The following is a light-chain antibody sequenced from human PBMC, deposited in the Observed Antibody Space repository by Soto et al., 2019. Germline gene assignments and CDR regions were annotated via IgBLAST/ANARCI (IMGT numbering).Light chain of an antibody. CDR2: TTS. Sequence: EIVMTQSPATLSVSPGERAILSCRASQSVTSNLAWYQQKPGQAPRLLIYTTSTRATGIPARFSGSGSETESTITSSSLQSEFFAFYYCQQNNRWPLTFGQGTKVDIK. CDR1: QSVTSN. V-gene: IGKV3-15*01. J-gene: IGKJ1*01. CDR3: QQNNRWPLT.